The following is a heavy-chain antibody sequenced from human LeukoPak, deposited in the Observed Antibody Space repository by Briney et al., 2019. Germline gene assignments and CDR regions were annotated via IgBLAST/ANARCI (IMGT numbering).Heavy chain of an antibody. D-gene: IGHD2-15*01. CDR1: XXXXTGYY. Sequence: GASVKVSXXXXXXXXTGYYMHWVRQAPGQGLEWMGWINPNSGGTNYAQKFQGRVTMTRDTSISTAYMELSRLRSDDTAVYYCARALIYCSGGSCFSDYWGQGTLVTVSS. V-gene: IGHV1-2*02. CDR2: INPNSGGT. J-gene: IGHJ4*02. CDR3: ARALIYCSGGSCFSDY.